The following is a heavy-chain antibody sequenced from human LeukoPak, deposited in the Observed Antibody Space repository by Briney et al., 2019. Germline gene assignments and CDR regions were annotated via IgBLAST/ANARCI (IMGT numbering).Heavy chain of an antibody. J-gene: IGHJ4*02. CDR1: GYTFTSYD. V-gene: IGHV1-2*02. Sequence: GSVKVSCTASGYTFTSYDMNWVRQAPGKGLEWMGRITPNSGGKIYAETLQGRFTMTRDTSISTAYMELSRLRSDDTAVYYCAIIKFTSDGALWGQGTLVTVSS. CDR2: ITPNSGGK. D-gene: IGHD5-18*01. CDR3: AIIKFTSDGAL.